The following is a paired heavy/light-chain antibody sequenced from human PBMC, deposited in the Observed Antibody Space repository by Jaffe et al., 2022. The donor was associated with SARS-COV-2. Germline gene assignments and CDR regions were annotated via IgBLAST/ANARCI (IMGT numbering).Light chain of an antibody. CDR3: HQYYATPCT. CDR2: WAS. Sequence: DIVMTQSPDSLAVSLGERATINCASSQTVLHNSNNKNYLAWYQQKPGQPPKLLFYWASTRESGVPDRFSGSGSGTDFTLTISSLQAEDVAVYYCHQYYATPCTFGQGTKLEI. J-gene: IGKJ2*02. CDR1: QTVLHNSNNKNY. V-gene: IGKV4-1*01.
Heavy chain of an antibody. D-gene: IGHD2-8*01. CDR1: GFTFSSYW. CDR2: INSDGSIT. J-gene: IGHJ5*02. Sequence: EVQLVESGGGLVQPGGSLRVSCAASGFTFSSYWMHWVREVPGKGLVWVSRINSDGSITTYADSVKGRFTISRDNAKNTLYLQMNSLRAEDTAVYYCARGFDGMYFGWFDPWGQGTLVTVSS. CDR3: ARGFDGMYFGWFDP. V-gene: IGHV3-74*01.